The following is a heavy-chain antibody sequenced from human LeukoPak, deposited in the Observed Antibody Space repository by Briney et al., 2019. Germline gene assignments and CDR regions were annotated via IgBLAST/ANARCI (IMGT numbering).Heavy chain of an antibody. Sequence: PSETLSLTCTVSGGSISSSSYYWGWIRQPPGKGLEWIGSIYYSGSTNYNPSLKSRVTISVDTSKNQFSLKLSSVTAADTAVYYCARDVPSSGFDYWGQGTLVTVSS. CDR2: IYYSGST. CDR1: GGSISSSSYY. J-gene: IGHJ4*02. V-gene: IGHV4-39*07. CDR3: ARDVPSSGFDY. D-gene: IGHD3-22*01.